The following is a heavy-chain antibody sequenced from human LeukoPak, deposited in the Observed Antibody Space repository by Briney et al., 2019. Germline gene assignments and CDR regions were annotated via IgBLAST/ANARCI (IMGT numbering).Heavy chain of an antibody. CDR2: IIPIFGTA. V-gene: IGHV1-69*01. D-gene: IGHD3-10*01. CDR3: PSGTPMVRGVNDAFDI. Sequence: GSSVKVSCKASGGTFSSYAISWVRQAPGQGLEWMGGIIPIFGTANYAQKFQGRVTITADESTSTAYMELSSLRSEDTAVYYCPSGTPMVRGVNDAFDIWGQGTMVTVSS. CDR1: GGTFSSYA. J-gene: IGHJ3*02.